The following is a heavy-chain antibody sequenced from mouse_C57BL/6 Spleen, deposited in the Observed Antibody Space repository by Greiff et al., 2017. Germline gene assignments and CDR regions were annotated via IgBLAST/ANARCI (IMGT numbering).Heavy chain of an antibody. V-gene: IGHV10-3*01. CDR2: IRSKSSNYAT. CDR3: VRDWDYDYEDWYFGV. CDR1: GFTFNTYA. D-gene: IGHD2-4*01. Sequence: EVQLVESGGGLVQPKGSLKLSCAASGFTFNTYAMHWVRQAPGKGLEWVALIRSKSSNYATYYADSVKGRFTISRDDSQSMLYLQMNDLKAEDTAMYYCVRDWDYDYEDWYFGVWGTGTTVTVSS. J-gene: IGHJ1*03.